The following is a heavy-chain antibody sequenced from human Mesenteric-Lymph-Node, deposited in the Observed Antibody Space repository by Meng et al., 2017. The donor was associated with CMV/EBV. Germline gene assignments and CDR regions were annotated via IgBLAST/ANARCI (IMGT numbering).Heavy chain of an antibody. V-gene: IGHV3-30-3*01. CDR2: ISYDGSNK. Sequence: GESLKISCAASGFTFNSYAMHWVRQAPGKGPEWVAIISYDGSNKYYADSVKGRFTISRDNSKNTLYLQMNSLRAEDTAVYYCARALSIAPRQDYWGQGTLVTVSS. J-gene: IGHJ4*02. CDR1: GFTFNSYA. D-gene: IGHD6-6*01. CDR3: ARALSIAPRQDY.